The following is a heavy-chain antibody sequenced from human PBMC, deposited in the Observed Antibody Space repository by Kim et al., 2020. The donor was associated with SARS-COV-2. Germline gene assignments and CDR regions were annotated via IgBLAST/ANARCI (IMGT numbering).Heavy chain of an antibody. V-gene: IGHV4-39*01. J-gene: IGHJ4*02. Sequence: DYTPSLRSRVTMSVYRSKNQFSLNLRSMTAADTAVYYCARQSFRRDSSDFWGQGTQVTVSS. D-gene: IGHD3-3*02. CDR3: ARQSFRRDSSDF.